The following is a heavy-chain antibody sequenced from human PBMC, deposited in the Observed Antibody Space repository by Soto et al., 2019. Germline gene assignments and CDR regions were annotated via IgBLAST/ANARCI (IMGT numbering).Heavy chain of an antibody. CDR1: GDSMSNTNW. D-gene: IGHD3-3*01. Sequence: SETLSLTCTVSGDSMSNTNWWSWVRQPPGKGLEWIGEIYHSGSTNYNPSFKSRVTISVDKSKNQFSLNLTSVTAADTAVYYCAKRTLRRLRFVETHWGQGTLVTVS. CDR3: AKRTLRRLRFVETH. V-gene: IGHV4-4*02. J-gene: IGHJ4*02. CDR2: IYHSGST.